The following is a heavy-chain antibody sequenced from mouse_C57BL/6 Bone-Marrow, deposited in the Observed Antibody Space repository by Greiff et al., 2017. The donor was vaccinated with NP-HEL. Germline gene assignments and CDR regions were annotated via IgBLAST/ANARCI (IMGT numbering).Heavy chain of an antibody. J-gene: IGHJ2*01. CDR1: GFTFSSYG. Sequence: EVKLEESGGDLVKPGGSLKLSCAASGFTFSSYGMSWVRQTPDKRLEWVATISSGGSYTYYPDSVKGRFTISRDNAKNTLYLQMSSLKSEDTAMYYCARHGGYYGNFDYWGQGTTLTVSS. CDR2: ISSGGSYT. V-gene: IGHV5-6*02. CDR3: ARHGGYYGNFDY. D-gene: IGHD2-1*01.